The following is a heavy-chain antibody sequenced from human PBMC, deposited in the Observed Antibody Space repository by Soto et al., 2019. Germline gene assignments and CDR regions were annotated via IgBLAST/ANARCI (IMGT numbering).Heavy chain of an antibody. CDR1: GFTFSNYW. CDR2: IKQDGSEK. V-gene: IGHV3-7*05. J-gene: IGHJ4*02. Sequence: EVQLVESGGGLVQPGGSLRLPCAASGFTFSNYWMSWVRQAPGKGLDWVANIKQDGSEKFYVDSVKGRFTISRDNAKKSVYLQMNSLRAEDSAEYYCARTKGDFWSGYYDDYWGQGTLVTVSS. CDR3: ARTKGDFWSGYYDDY. D-gene: IGHD3-3*01.